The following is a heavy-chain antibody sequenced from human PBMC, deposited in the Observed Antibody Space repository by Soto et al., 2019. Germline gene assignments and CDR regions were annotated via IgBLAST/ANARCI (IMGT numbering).Heavy chain of an antibody. J-gene: IGHJ4*02. CDR1: GFTFSSYG. CDR3: ARDFFQYYDFWSGTFDY. CDR2: IWYDGSNK. D-gene: IGHD3-3*01. V-gene: IGHV3-33*01. Sequence: PGGSLRLACAASGFTFSSYGMHWVRQAPGKGLEWVAVIWYDGSNKYYADSVKGRFTISRDNSKNTLYLQMNSLRAEDTAVYYCARDFFQYYDFWSGTFDYWGQGTLVTVSS.